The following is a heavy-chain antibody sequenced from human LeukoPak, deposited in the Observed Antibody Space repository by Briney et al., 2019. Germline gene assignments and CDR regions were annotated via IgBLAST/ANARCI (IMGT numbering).Heavy chain of an antibody. J-gene: IGHJ4*02. CDR2: IYYSGST. CDR3: VRTGFCSGGSCYFRAFDY. CDR1: GGSVSSVSYY. V-gene: IGHV4-61*01. Sequence: SETLSPTCTVSGGSVSSVSYYWTWIRQPPGKGLEWIGYIYYSGSTNYNPSLKSRVTMSVDTSRNQFSLKLSSVTAADTAVYYCVRTGFCSGGSCYFRAFDYWGQGTLVTVSS. D-gene: IGHD2-15*01.